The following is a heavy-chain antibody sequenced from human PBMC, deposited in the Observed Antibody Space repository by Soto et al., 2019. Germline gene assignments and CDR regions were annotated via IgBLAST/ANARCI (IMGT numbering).Heavy chain of an antibody. CDR2: INHSGST. D-gene: IGHD2-15*01. V-gene: IGHV4-34*01. J-gene: IGHJ4*02. Sequence: SETLSLTCAVYGGSFSGYYWSWIRQPPGKGLEWIGEINHSGSTNYNPSLKSRVTISVDTSKNQFSLKLSSVTAADTAVYYCASGGSGRRIDYWGQGTLVTVSS. CDR3: ASGGSGRRIDY. CDR1: GGSFSGYY.